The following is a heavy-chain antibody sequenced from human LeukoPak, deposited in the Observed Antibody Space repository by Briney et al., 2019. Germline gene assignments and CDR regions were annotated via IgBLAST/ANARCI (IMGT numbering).Heavy chain of an antibody. CDR3: AKFPQSVVGTTQFDF. CDR1: GFRFSSYA. CDR2: ISGSVGNT. J-gene: IGHJ4*02. V-gene: IGHV3-23*01. D-gene: IGHD2-15*01. Sequence: GGSLRLSCTASGFRFSSYAMSWVRQAPGKGLEWISSISGSVGNTNYADSVKGRFTISRDNSKNTLYLQMNSLRAEDTAIYFCAKFPQSVVGTTQFDFWGQGTLVTVSS.